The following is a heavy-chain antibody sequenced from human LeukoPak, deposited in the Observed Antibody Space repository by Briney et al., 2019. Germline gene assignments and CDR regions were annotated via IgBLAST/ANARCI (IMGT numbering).Heavy chain of an antibody. Sequence: SETLSLTCAVYGGSFSGYYWSWIRQPPGKGLEWIGEINHSGSTNYNPSLKSRVTISVDTSKNQFPLKLSSVTAADTAVYYCATYVWGRHFDYWGQGTLVTVSS. V-gene: IGHV4-34*01. D-gene: IGHD3-16*01. CDR1: GGSFSGYY. CDR3: ATYVWGRHFDY. CDR2: INHSGST. J-gene: IGHJ4*02.